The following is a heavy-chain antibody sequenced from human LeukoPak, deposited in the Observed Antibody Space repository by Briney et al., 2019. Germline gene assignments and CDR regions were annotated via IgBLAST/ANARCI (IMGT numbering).Heavy chain of an antibody. CDR3: ARGLWWLRSNYYYYYMDV. CDR1: GFTVSSNY. V-gene: IGHV3-66*01. CDR2: IYSGGST. D-gene: IGHD5-12*01. J-gene: IGHJ6*03. Sequence: PGGSLRLSCAASGFTVSSNYMSWVRQAPGKGLEWVSVIYSGGSTYYADSVKGRFTISRDNSKNTLYLQMNSLRAEDTAVYYCARGLWWLRSNYYYYYMDVWGKGTTVTVSS.